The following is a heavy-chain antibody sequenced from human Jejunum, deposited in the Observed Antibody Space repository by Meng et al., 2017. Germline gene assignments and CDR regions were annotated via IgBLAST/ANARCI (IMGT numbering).Heavy chain of an antibody. Sequence: QVQLVQSGAEVKEPGASVTLSCKASGYTFNNYLIHWVRQAPGQSLEWMGWVNAGNGNTKSSEKFQGGVTFNRDSSATTAYMELSSLRSEDTAVYYCARDMPYSSGSFDYWGQGTLVTVSS. J-gene: IGHJ4*02. CDR1: GYTFNNYL. CDR3: ARDMPYSSGSFDY. D-gene: IGHD3-10*01. CDR2: VNAGNGNT. V-gene: IGHV1-3*01.